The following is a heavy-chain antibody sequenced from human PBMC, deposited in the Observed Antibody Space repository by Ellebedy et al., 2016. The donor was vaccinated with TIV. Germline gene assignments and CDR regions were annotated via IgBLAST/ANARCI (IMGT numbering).Heavy chain of an antibody. J-gene: IGHJ6*02. CDR2: IIPIFGTA. Sequence: ASVKVSCKASGGTFSSYAISWVRQAPGQGLEWMGGIIPIFGTANYAQKFQGRVTMTRDTSISTAYMELSRLRSDDTAVYYCASGLNYSFYGMDVWGQGTTVTVSS. D-gene: IGHD3-10*01. CDR1: GGTFSSYA. V-gene: IGHV1-69*05. CDR3: ASGLNYSFYGMDV.